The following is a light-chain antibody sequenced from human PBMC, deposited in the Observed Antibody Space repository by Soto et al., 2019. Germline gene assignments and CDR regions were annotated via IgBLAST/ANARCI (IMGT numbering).Light chain of an antibody. J-gene: IGKJ1*01. CDR1: QSVSSN. CDR3: QQYNNWPPVT. V-gene: IGKV3-15*01. Sequence: EIVMTQSPATLSVSPGERATLSCRASQSVSSNLAWYQQKPGQAPRLLIYGASTRATGIPARFSGSASGREFTLIISSLQSEDFAVYYGQQYNNWPPVTFGQATKVEIK. CDR2: GAS.